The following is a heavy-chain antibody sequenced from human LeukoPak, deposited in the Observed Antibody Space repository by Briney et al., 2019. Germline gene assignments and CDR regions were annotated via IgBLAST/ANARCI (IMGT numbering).Heavy chain of an antibody. D-gene: IGHD5-12*01. V-gene: IGHV1-8*01. CDR3: ARGSGIVATIIQLYDY. J-gene: IGHJ4*02. CDR1: GYTYPSYD. Sequence: ASVKVSCKASGYTYPSYDINWVRQATGQGLEWMGWMNPNSGNTGYAQKFQGRVTMTRDTSTSTVYMELSSLRSEDTAVYYCARGSGIVATIIQLYDYWGQGTLVTVSS. CDR2: MNPNSGNT.